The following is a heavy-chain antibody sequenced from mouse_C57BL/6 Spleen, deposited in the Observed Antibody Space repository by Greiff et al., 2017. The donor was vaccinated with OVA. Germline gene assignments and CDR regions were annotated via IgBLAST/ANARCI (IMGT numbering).Heavy chain of an antibody. Sequence: QVQLQQPGTELVKPGASVKLSCKASGYTFTSYWMHWVKQRPGQGLEWIGNINPSNRGPHSHQKFKSPATLTVDKSSSTAYMQLSSLTSEDSAVYAVECGAKDYSWIAYWGQGTLVTVSA. CDR3: ECGAKDYSWIAY. V-gene: IGHV1-53*01. J-gene: IGHJ3*01. D-gene: IGHD2-4*01. CDR2: INPSNRGP. CDR1: GYTFTSYW.